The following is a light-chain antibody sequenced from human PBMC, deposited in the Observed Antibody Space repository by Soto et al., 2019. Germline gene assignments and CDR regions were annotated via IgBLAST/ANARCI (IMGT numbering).Light chain of an antibody. J-gene: IGLJ1*01. CDR3: QSYDTSLTTYV. V-gene: IGLV1-40*01. Sequence: QSVLPQPPSVSGAPGQRVTISCSGSSSNIGTDNDVHWYQQLPGTAPKLLIYRNNNRPSGVPDRFSGSKSGTSASVAITGRQAEDEAVYYCQSYDTSLTTYVFGTGTKLTVL. CDR1: SSNIGTDND. CDR2: RNN.